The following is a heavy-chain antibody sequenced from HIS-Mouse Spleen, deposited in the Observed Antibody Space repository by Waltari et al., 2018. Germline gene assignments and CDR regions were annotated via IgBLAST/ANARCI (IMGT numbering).Heavy chain of an antibody. CDR3: AKDKHHAFDY. CDR2: ISYDGSNK. V-gene: IGHV3-30*18. Sequence: QVQLVESGGGVVQPGRSLRLSCAASGFTFSSYGMHWVRQAQGKGLDWVAVISYDGSNKYYADSLKGRFTISRDNSKNTLYLQMNSLRAEDTAVYYCAKDKHHAFDYWGQGTLVTVSS. J-gene: IGHJ4*02. CDR1: GFTFSSYG.